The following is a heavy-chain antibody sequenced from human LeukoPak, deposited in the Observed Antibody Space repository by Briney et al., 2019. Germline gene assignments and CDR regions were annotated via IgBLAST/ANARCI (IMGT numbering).Heavy chain of an antibody. CDR1: GFTFNTYW. CDR3: ARFRYIGSDLEVFDS. V-gene: IGHV3-7*01. CDR2: IKEDGGRK. D-gene: IGHD5-12*01. Sequence: GGSLRLSCAASGFTFNTYWFTWVRQAPGKGLEWVANIKEDGGRKYSVDSVRGRFIISRDNARNSLYLQMNGLRAEDTALYYCARFRYIGSDLEVFDSWGQGTLVTVSS. J-gene: IGHJ4*02.